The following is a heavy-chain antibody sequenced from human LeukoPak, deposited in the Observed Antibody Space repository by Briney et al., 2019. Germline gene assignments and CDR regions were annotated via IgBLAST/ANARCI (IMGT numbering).Heavy chain of an antibody. CDR2: IYHSGGT. J-gene: IGHJ3*02. V-gene: IGHV4-30-2*01. D-gene: IGHD5-18*01. CDR1: GGSISSGGYT. Sequence: SETLSLTCAVSGGSISSGGYTWSWIRQPPGKGLEWIGYIYHSGGTWYNPSLKSRVTMSVDRSKKQFSLRPTSVTAADTAVYYCARGPSYGSTNAFDIWGQGTMVTVSS. CDR3: ARGPSYGSTNAFDI.